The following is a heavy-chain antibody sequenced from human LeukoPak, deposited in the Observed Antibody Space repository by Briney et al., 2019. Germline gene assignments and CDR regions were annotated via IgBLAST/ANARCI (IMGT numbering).Heavy chain of an antibody. D-gene: IGHD2-2*01. Sequence: SETLSLTCTVSGGSISSYYWSWIRQPPRKGLGWIGYIYYSGSTNYNPSLKSRVTISVDTSKNQFSLKLRSVTAADTAVYYCARQPALVRYCSSTSCYSSWFDPWGQGTLVTVSS. J-gene: IGHJ5*02. CDR3: ARQPALVRYCSSTSCYSSWFDP. CDR1: GGSISSYY. CDR2: IYYSGST. V-gene: IGHV4-59*01.